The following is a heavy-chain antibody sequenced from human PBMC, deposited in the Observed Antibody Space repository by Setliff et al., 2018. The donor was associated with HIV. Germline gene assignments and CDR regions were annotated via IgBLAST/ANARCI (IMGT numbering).Heavy chain of an antibody. D-gene: IGHD3-3*01. CDR1: AFSMSSYY. CDR2: VYYTGST. J-gene: IGHJ4*02. V-gene: IGHV4-59*08. Sequence: SETLSLTCSVSAFSMSSYYWSFIRQPPGKGLEWIGCVYYTGSTNYSPSLKSRVTISIDTSKDQFSLKLSSVTAADTAIYYCVTVVQDDLGVVLFDYWGQGTLVTVSS. CDR3: VTVVQDDLGVVLFDY.